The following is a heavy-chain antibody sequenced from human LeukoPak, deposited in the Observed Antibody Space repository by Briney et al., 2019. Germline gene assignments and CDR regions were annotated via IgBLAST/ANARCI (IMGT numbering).Heavy chain of an antibody. D-gene: IGHD3-10*01. CDR2: IYPGDSDT. CDR3: ARSSHYYYGSGPLHAYYFDY. CDR1: GYGFTSYW. Sequence: GEALKISCKGSGYGFTSYWIGWVRPMPGKGLGWMGIIYPGDSDTRHSPSFQGQVTISTDNSISTAYLQWSSLKASDTAMYYCARSSHYYYGSGPLHAYYFDYWGQGTLVTVSS. J-gene: IGHJ4*02. V-gene: IGHV5-51*01.